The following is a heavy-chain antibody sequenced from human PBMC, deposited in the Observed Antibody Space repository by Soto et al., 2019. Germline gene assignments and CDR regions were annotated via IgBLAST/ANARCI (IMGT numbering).Heavy chain of an antibody. D-gene: IGHD2-15*01. Sequence: ASVKVSCKASGYTFTSYGISWVRQAPGQGLDWMGWISAYNGNTKYAQDLQGRVAMTTDTSTSTAYMELRSLRSDDTAVYYCARFTGGSYNTYYFYYGMDVWGQGTTVTVSS. CDR2: ISAYNGNT. V-gene: IGHV1-18*04. CDR1: GYTFTSYG. J-gene: IGHJ6*02. CDR3: ARFTGGSYNTYYFYYGMDV.